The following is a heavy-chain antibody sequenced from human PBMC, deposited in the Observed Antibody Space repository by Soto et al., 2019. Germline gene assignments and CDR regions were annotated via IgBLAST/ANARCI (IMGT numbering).Heavy chain of an antibody. J-gene: IGHJ6*02. CDR2: IIPLFGTA. CDR3: ARPYIYGVYGMDV. CDR1: GGPFSSYA. V-gene: IGHV1-69*12. D-gene: IGHD5-18*01. Sequence: QVQLVQSGAEVKKPGSSVKVSCKASGGPFSSYAISWVRQAPGQGLGWRGGIIPLFGTANYAQKFQGRVTSTADESTSTAYMELSSLRSEDTAVYYCARPYIYGVYGMDVWGQGTTVTVSS.